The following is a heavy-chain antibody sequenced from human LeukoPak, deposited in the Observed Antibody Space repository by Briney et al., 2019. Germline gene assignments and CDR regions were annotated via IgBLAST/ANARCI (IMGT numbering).Heavy chain of an antibody. V-gene: IGHV3-23*01. Sequence: GGSLRLSCAASGFTFSSYAMGWVRQAPGKGLEWVSTISSSSGDTYYADSVKGRLTVSRDNSKNTLYLQMNGLRAEDTAVYYCARVAWPDAFDIWGQGTMVTVS. CDR2: ISSSSGDT. CDR3: ARVAWPDAFDI. D-gene: IGHD5-24*01. J-gene: IGHJ3*02. CDR1: GFTFSSYA.